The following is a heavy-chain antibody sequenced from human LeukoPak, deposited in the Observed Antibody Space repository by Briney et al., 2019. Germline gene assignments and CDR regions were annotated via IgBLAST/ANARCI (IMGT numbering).Heavy chain of an antibody. Sequence: SETLSLTCAVSAGSISSRNWWSWVRQSPGKGLEWIGEMSHCGSTNYNPSLESRVTMSVDKSKNQFSLKLSSVTAADTAVYYCARVDYYYDMDVWGQGTTVTVSS. J-gene: IGHJ6*02. V-gene: IGHV4-4*02. CDR2: MSHCGST. CDR1: AGSISSRNW. CDR3: ARVDYYYDMDV.